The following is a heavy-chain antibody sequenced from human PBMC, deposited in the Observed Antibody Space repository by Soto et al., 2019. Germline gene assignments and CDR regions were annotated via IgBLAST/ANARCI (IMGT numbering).Heavy chain of an antibody. CDR2: IYYSGST. J-gene: IGHJ4*02. Sequence: SETLSLTCTVTGGSISNGDYSWAWLRQPPGKGLEWIGHIYYSGSTYYNPSRKSRVTISVDRSRNEFSLELTSVTAADTAVYYCASVNLKWLYDFDYWGQGALVTVSS. D-gene: IGHD3-3*01. V-gene: IGHV4-30-4*01. CDR3: ASVNLKWLYDFDY. CDR1: GGSISNGDYS.